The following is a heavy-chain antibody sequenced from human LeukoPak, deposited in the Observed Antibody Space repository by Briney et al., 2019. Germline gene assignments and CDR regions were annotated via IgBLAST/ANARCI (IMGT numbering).Heavy chain of an antibody. Sequence: ASVKVSCKASGYTFTSYGISWVRQAPGQGLEWMGWISAYNGNTNYAQKLQGRVTMTTDTSTSTAYMELRSLRSDDTAVYYCARGFYGGYYDTPGAFDIWGQGTMVTVSS. J-gene: IGHJ3*02. CDR1: GYTFTSYG. D-gene: IGHD3-22*01. CDR3: ARGFYGGYYDTPGAFDI. V-gene: IGHV1-18*01. CDR2: ISAYNGNT.